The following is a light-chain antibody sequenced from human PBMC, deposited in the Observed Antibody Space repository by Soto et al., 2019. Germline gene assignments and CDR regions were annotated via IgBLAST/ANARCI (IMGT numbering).Light chain of an antibody. J-gene: IGKJ1*01. V-gene: IGKV2-28*01. CDR2: AAS. CDR1: QSLLHSNGYNY. Sequence: DIVLTQSPLSLPVTPGEPASISCRSSQSLLHSNGYNYLDWYLQKPGKAPKLLMHAASSLDRGVPSRFSGSGSGTDFTLTISSLQPEDFATYYCQQSYRTPRTFGQGTKVDIK. CDR3: QQSYRTPRT.